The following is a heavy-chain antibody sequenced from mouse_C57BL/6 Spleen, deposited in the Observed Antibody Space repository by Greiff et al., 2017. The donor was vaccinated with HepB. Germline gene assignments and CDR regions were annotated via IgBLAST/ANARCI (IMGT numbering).Heavy chain of an antibody. D-gene: IGHD2-1*01. CDR1: GYTFTSYW. CDR2: IHPNSGST. Sequence: QVHVKQPGAELVKPGASVKLSCKASGYTFTSYWMHWVKQRPGQGLEWIGMIHPNSGSTNYNEKFKSKATLTVDKSSSTAYMQLSSLTSEDSAVYYCAPYGKGYFDYWGQGTTLTVSS. V-gene: IGHV1-64*01. CDR3: APYGKGYFDY. J-gene: IGHJ2*01.